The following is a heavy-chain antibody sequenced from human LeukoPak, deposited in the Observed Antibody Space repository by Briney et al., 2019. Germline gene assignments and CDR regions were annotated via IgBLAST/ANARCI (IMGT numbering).Heavy chain of an antibody. CDR3: VRGYSFGPYGMDV. CDR1: GFTFSGYI. V-gene: IGHV3-48*01. J-gene: IGHJ6*02. CDR2: ISSSSSTI. D-gene: IGHD2-15*01. Sequence: GSLRLSCAASGFTFSGYIMNWVRQAPGKGLEWVSDISSSSSTIYYADSEKGRFTISRDNSKNTLYLQMSSLRAEDTAVYFCVRGYSFGPYGMDVWGQGTTVTVSS.